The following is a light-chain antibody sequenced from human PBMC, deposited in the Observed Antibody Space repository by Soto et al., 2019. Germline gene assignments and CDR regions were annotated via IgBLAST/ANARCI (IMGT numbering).Light chain of an antibody. CDR2: EVS. CDR3: SSHTTYNTRV. V-gene: IGLV2-14*01. Sequence: QSARTKPPSVSGSPGQSTATSCPETSGNIGTFNYVSGYQQHPGKAPKLMFHEVSNRPSGVSDRFSGSKSGNTASLTISGLQADDEADYYCSSHTTYNTRVFGTGTKLTVL. CDR1: SGNIGTFNY. J-gene: IGLJ1*01.